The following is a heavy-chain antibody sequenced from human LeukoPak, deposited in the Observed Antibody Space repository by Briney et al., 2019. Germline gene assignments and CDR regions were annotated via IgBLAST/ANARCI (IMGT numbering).Heavy chain of an antibody. CDR2: INPSGGST. CDR1: GYTSTSYY. CDR3: ARAMATVAEVGPFFDY. Sequence: ASVKVSCKASGYTSTSYYMHWVRQAPGQGLEWMGIINPSGGSTIYAQKFQGRITMTRDTSTSTVYMELSSLRSEDTAVYYCARAMATVAEVGPFFDYWGQGTLVTVSS. V-gene: IGHV1-46*01. D-gene: IGHD5-24*01. J-gene: IGHJ4*02.